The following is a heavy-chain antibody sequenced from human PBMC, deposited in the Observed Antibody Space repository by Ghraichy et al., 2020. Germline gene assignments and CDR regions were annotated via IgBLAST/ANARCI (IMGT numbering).Heavy chain of an antibody. J-gene: IGHJ4*02. CDR2: IYISGAT. CDR1: GASINSFF. D-gene: IGHD2-2*01. V-gene: IGHV4-4*07. CDR3: ARGGSAMPGMTTPPFFDY. Sequence: SETLSLTCAVSGASINSFFWAWIRQPAGKSLEWIGRIYISGATNYSPSLRSRASMSLDTSKNQFSLNLGSVTAADTAVYYCARGGSAMPGMTTPPFFDYWGQGILVTVSS.